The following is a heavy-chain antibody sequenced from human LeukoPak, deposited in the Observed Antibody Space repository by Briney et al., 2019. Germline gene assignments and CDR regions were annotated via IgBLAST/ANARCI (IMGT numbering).Heavy chain of an antibody. CDR2: IYSSGGYM. Sequence: GGSLRLSCAASGFTFNTYSMNWARQAPGKGLEWVSSIYSSGGYMFYADSVKGRFTISRDNAKNSLYLQMNSLRAEDTAVYYCARAPMVRGVIHYYYMDVWGKGTTVTISS. CDR3: ARAPMVRGVIHYYYMDV. V-gene: IGHV3-21*01. J-gene: IGHJ6*03. D-gene: IGHD3-10*01. CDR1: GFTFNTYS.